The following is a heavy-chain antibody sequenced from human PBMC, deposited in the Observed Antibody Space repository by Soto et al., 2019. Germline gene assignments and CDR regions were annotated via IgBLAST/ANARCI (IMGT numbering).Heavy chain of an antibody. J-gene: IGHJ6*02. CDR2: ISSSSSYI. D-gene: IGHD5-18*01. CDR3: ARDLSIQLWSPSGMDV. Sequence: GGSLRLSCAASGFTFSRYSMNWVRQAPGKGLEWVSSISSSSSYIYYADSVKGRFTISRDNAKNSLYLQMNSLRAEDTAVYYCARDLSIQLWSPSGMDVWGQGTTVNVSS. V-gene: IGHV3-21*01. CDR1: GFTFSRYS.